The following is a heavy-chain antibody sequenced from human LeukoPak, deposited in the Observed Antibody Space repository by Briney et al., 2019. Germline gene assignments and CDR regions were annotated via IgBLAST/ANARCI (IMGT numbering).Heavy chain of an antibody. CDR1: GFTFSNYE. CDR2: ISSSDSTI. Sequence: PGGSLRLSCAASGFTFSNYEMNWVRQAPGKGLEWVSYISSSDSTIYYADSVKGRFTISRDNAKNSLYLQMNSLRAEDTAVYFCARRSGVAVAGAFDYWGQGTLVTVSS. CDR3: ARRSGVAVAGAFDY. J-gene: IGHJ4*02. V-gene: IGHV3-48*03. D-gene: IGHD6-19*01.